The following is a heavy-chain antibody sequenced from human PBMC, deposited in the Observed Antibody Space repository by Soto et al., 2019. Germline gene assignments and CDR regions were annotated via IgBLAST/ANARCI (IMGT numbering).Heavy chain of an antibody. D-gene: IGHD3-10*01. V-gene: IGHV1-58*02. CDR1: GFTFTSSA. J-gene: IGHJ4*02. CDR2: IVVGSGNT. Sequence: ASVKVSCKASGFTFTSSAMQWVRQARGQRLEWIGWIVVGSGNTNYAQKFQERVTITRDMSTSTAYMELSSLRSEDTAVYYCAAVSSYYYGSGSYDYWGQGTRVTVSS. CDR3: AAVSSYYYGSGSYDY.